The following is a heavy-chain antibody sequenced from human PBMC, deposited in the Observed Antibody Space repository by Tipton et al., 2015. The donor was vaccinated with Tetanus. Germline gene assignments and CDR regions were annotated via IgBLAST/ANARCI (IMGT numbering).Heavy chain of an antibody. V-gene: IGHV3-23*01. J-gene: IGHJ4*02. CDR3: VSGSALDY. D-gene: IGHD6-25*01. CDR1: GFTFSNHA. CDR2: VSDSGDRT. Sequence: SLRLSCVASGFTFSNHAMSWVRQAPGKGLEWVSAVSDSGDRTYYADSVKGRFTISRDNSKNTLFLQMNSLRVDDTAVYYCVSGSALDYWGQGTLLTVSS.